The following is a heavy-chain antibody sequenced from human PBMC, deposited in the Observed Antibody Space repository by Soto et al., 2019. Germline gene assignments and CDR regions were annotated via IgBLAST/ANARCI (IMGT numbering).Heavy chain of an antibody. V-gene: IGHV4-38-2*01. CDR3: ARVDFWSGFYGMDV. CDR1: GYSISSGYY. J-gene: IGHJ6*02. Sequence: ETLSLTCAVSGYSISSGYYWGWIRQPPGKGLEWIGSIYHSGSTYYNPSLKSRVTISVDTSKNQFSLKLSSVTAADTAVYYCARVDFWSGFYGMDVWGQGTTVTVSS. D-gene: IGHD3-3*01. CDR2: IYHSGST.